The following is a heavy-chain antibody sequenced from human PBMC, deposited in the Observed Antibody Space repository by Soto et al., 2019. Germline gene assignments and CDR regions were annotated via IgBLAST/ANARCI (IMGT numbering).Heavy chain of an antibody. CDR3: ANAQEYQVLVYYYYYMDV. V-gene: IGHV3-23*01. CDR2: ISGSGGST. J-gene: IGHJ6*03. CDR1: GFTFSSYA. D-gene: IGHD2-2*01. Sequence: EVQLLESGGGLVQPGGSLRLSCAASGFTFSSYAMSWVRQAPGKGLEWVSAISGSGGSTYYEDSVKCRFTISRDNSKNTLYLQMNSLRAEDTAVYYCANAQEYQVLVYYYYYMDVWGKGTTVTVSS.